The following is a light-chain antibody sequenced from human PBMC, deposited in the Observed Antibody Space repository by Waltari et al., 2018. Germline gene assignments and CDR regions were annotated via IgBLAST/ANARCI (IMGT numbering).Light chain of an antibody. CDR1: QSLAHSDGNTY. J-gene: IGKJ2*01. CDR3: MQATHWPYT. Sequence: DVVMTQSPLSLPVTLGQPASISCSSSQSLAHSDGNTYLNWFHQRPGQSPRRLIYRISHRDSGVPVRFSGSGSGTDFTLRISRVEAEDVGGVYYCMQATHWPYTFGQGTKLDIK. CDR2: RIS. V-gene: IGKV2-30*02.